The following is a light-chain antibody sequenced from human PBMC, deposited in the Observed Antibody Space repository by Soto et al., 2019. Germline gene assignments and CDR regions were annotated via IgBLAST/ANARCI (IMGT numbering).Light chain of an antibody. CDR1: QSVTSSY. V-gene: IGKV3-15*01. J-gene: IGKJ5*01. CDR3: QQYNNWLIT. CDR2: GAS. Sequence: TQSPGTLSLSPGERATLSCRASQSVTSSYLAWYQQKPGQAPRLLIYGASTRATGIPARFSGSGSGTEFTLTISSLQSEDFAVYYCQQYNNWLITFGQGTRLEIK.